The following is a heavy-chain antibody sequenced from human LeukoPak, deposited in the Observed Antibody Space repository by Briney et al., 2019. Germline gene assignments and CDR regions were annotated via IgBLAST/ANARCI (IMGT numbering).Heavy chain of an antibody. CDR1: GFTLSRYA. CDR2: LQSDGNNR. V-gene: IGHV3-30*02. Sequence: GGSLRLSCAASGFTLSRYAMHWVRQAPGKGLECVAFLQSDGNNRYYADSVKGRFTISRDNSKNTLFLQMSSLRAEDTAVYYCAKNWATYYFDYWGQGTLVTVSS. D-gene: IGHD3-16*01. J-gene: IGHJ4*02. CDR3: AKNWATYYFDY.